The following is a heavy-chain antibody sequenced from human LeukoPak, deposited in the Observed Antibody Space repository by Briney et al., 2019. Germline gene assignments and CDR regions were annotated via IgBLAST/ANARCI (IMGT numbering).Heavy chain of an antibody. CDR3: ARDPSGGMDV. CDR2: ISYDGSNK. Sequence: PGRSLRLSCAASGFALRTYALHWVRQAPGKGLEWVAIISYDGSNKYYADSVKGRFTISRDNSKNTLHLQMDSLRAEDTAVYYCARDPSGGMDVWGQGTTVTVSS. CDR1: GFALRTYA. J-gene: IGHJ6*02. V-gene: IGHV3-30-3*01.